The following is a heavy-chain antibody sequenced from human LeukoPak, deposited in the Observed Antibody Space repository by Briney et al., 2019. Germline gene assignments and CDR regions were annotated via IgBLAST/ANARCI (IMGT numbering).Heavy chain of an antibody. CDR2: IRSKAYGGTT. V-gene: IGHV3-49*03. J-gene: IGHJ4*02. D-gene: IGHD3-22*01. Sequence: PGRSLRLSCTASGFTFGDYAMSWFRQAPGKGLEWVGFIRSKAYGGTTEYAASVKGRFTISRDDSKSIAYLQMNSLKTEDTAVYYCTRVSTVWGYDSSGYYPDYWGQGTLVTVSS. CDR3: TRVSTVWGYDSSGYYPDY. CDR1: GFTFGDYA.